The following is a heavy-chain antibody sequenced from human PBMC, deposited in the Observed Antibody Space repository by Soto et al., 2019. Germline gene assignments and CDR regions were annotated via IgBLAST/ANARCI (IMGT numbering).Heavy chain of an antibody. J-gene: IGHJ3*02. D-gene: IGHD3-3*01. Sequence: SETLSLTCTVSGGSISSGDYYWSWIRQPPGKGLEWIGYIYYSGSTYYNLSLKSRVTISVDTSKNQFSLKLSSVTAADTAVYYCARDYNFWSGYETDDAFDIWGQGTMVTVSS. CDR2: IYYSGST. V-gene: IGHV4-30-4*01. CDR3: ARDYNFWSGYETDDAFDI. CDR1: GGSISSGDYY.